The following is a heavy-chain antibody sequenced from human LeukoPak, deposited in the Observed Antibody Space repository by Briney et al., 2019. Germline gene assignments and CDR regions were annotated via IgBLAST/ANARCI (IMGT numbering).Heavy chain of an antibody. CDR1: GFTFSNYA. CDR2: ISGSGGIT. D-gene: IGHD2-21*02. Sequence: PGGSLRLSCAASGFTFSNYAMSWVRQAPGKGLEWLSAISGSGGITYYADAVNGPFTMYRDNTKNTLYLQMNSLRAEDTAVYYCAKSLGSVVVTANDYWGQGTLVTVSS. CDR3: AKSLGSVVVTANDY. V-gene: IGHV3-23*01. J-gene: IGHJ4*02.